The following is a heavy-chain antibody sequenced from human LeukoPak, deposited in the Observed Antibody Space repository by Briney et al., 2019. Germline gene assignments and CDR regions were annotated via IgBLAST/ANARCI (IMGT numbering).Heavy chain of an antibody. Sequence: GGSLRLSCAVSGINFRGYWMAWVRQAPGKGLEWVANMKQDGSEKYYVDSVKGRFTISRDNAKNSLYLEVNSLGVADTAVYLCARDLGHAGYALYDYWGQGTLVTVSS. V-gene: IGHV3-7*01. CDR3: ARDLGHAGYALYDY. CDR2: MKQDGSEK. CDR1: GINFRGYW. J-gene: IGHJ4*02. D-gene: IGHD5-12*01.